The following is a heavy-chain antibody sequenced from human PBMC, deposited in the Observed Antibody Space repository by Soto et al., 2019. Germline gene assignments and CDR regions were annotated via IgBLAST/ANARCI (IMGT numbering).Heavy chain of an antibody. CDR2: IDPSDSYT. D-gene: IGHD2-15*01. CDR1: GYSFTSSW. CDR3: AGARDCSGGSCSYYYGMEV. Sequence: GASLKISCKGSGYSFTSSWISWVRQMPGKGLEWMGRIDPSDSYTNYSPSFQGHVTISADKSISTAYLQWSSLKASDTAMYYCAGARDCSGGSCSYYYGMEVWGQRTTVTVSS. V-gene: IGHV5-10-1*01. J-gene: IGHJ6*02.